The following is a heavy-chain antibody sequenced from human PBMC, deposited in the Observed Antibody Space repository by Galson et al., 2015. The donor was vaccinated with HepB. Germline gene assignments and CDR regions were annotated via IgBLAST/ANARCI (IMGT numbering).Heavy chain of an antibody. CDR2: INAGNGNT. J-gene: IGHJ6*02. D-gene: IGHD3-3*01. CDR1: GYTFTSYA. Sequence: SVKVSCKVSGYTFTSYAMHWVRQAPGQRLEWMGWINAGNGNTKYSQKFQGRVTITRDTSASTAYMELSSLRSEDTAVYYCARGRGDDFWSGYAYYYYGMDVWGQGTTVTVSS. V-gene: IGHV1-3*01. CDR3: ARGRGDDFWSGYAYYYYGMDV.